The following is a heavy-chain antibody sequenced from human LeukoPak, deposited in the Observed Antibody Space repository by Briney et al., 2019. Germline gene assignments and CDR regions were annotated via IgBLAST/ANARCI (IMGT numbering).Heavy chain of an antibody. V-gene: IGHV4-34*01. CDR3: ARDNYGSGNFDY. Sequence: SETLSLTCAVYGGSFSGYYWGWIRQPPGKGLEWIGEINHSGSTNYNPSLKSRVTISVDTSKNQFSLKLSSVTAADTAVYYCARDNYGSGNFDYWGQGTLVTVSS. CDR2: INHSGST. J-gene: IGHJ4*02. CDR1: GGSFSGYY. D-gene: IGHD3-10*01.